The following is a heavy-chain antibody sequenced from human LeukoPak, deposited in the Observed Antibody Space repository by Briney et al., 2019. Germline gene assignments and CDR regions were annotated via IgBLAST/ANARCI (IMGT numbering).Heavy chain of an antibody. Sequence: ASVKVSCTASGYTFTSYGISWVRQAPGQGLEWVGWIRAYHGNTNYANKLQGRVTMTTDTDTSKAHMEVRSLRSDDTAVYYCARVERYYHGLDLWGQGTTVTVPS. CDR3: ARVERYYHGLDL. J-gene: IGHJ6*01. CDR2: IRAYHGNT. V-gene: IGHV1-18*01. D-gene: IGHD5-24*01. CDR1: GYTFTSYG.